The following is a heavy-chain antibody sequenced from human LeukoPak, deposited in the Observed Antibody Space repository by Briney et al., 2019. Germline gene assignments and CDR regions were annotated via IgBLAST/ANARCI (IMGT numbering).Heavy chain of an antibody. V-gene: IGHV4-59*08. D-gene: IGHD6-19*01. Sequence: LETLSLTCTVSGGSISSYYWSWIRQPPGKGLEWIGYIYYSGSTNYNPSLKSRVTISVDTSKNQFSLKLSSVTAADTAVYYCARQYPEPGIAVAGTLDYWGQGTLVTVSS. CDR2: IYYSGST. J-gene: IGHJ4*02. CDR3: ARQYPEPGIAVAGTLDY. CDR1: GGSISSYY.